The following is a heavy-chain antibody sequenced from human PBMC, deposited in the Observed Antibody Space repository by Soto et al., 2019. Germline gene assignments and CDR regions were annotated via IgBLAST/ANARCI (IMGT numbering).Heavy chain of an antibody. CDR1: GFIFSNAW. Sequence: EVQLVESGGDLVKPGGSLRLSCVGSGFIFSNAWMSWVRQAPGKGLEWVARIKSKPDGATIDYAAPVRGRFTISRDDSKSTVYLQMNSLKTEDTGVFYCATGAWFDYWGQGTLVTVSS. CDR3: ATGAWFDY. CDR2: IKSKPDGATI. J-gene: IGHJ4*02. V-gene: IGHV3-15*01.